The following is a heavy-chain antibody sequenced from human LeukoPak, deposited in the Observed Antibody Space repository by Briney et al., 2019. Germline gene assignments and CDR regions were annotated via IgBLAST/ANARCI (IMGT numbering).Heavy chain of an antibody. Sequence: SETLSLTCTVSGGSITNYYWTWIRQPPGKGLEWIGYIHYSGSTNYNPSPKSRVTISVDTSKNQFSLKLSSVTAADTAVYYCARFSDCSSTSCPPLGLRRFDPWGQGTLVTVSS. D-gene: IGHD2-2*01. J-gene: IGHJ5*02. V-gene: IGHV4-59*01. CDR1: GGSITNYY. CDR2: IHYSGST. CDR3: ARFSDCSSTSCPPLGLRRFDP.